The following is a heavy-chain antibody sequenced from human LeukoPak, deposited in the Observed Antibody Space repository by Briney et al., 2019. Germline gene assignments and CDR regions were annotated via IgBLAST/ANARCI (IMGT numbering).Heavy chain of an antibody. CDR2: IYSSGST. J-gene: IGHJ3*02. V-gene: IGHV4-4*07. CDR3: AGSTVTTYQDAFDI. CDR1: GGSISSYY. Sequence: SETLSLTCTVSGGSISSYYWSWIRQPAGKGLEWIGRIYSSGSTNYNPSLKNRVTMSVDTSKNQFSLKLSSVTAADTAVYYCAGSTVTTYQDAFDIWGQGTMVTVSS. D-gene: IGHD4-17*01.